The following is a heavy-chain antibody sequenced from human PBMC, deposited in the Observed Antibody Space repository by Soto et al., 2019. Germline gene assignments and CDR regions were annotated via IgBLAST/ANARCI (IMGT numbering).Heavy chain of an antibody. CDR3: VRHNYGSGSTYFDY. J-gene: IGHJ4*02. CDR1: GGSIISYY. Sequence: SETLSLSCTVSGGSIISYYWSWIRQPPGKGLEWIGYIYYSGSTNYNPSLKSRVTISADTSKNQFSLKLNSMTAADTAVYYCVRHNYGSGSTYFDYWGQATLVTVSS. V-gene: IGHV4-59*08. CDR2: IYYSGST. D-gene: IGHD3-10*01.